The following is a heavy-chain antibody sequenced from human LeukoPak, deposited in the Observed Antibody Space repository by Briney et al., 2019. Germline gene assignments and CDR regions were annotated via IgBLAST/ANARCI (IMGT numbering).Heavy chain of an antibody. CDR3: ARDAVDTANAV. CDR1: GFIFTDYW. D-gene: IGHD5-18*01. Sequence: GGSLRLSCAASGFIFTDYWMSWVRQAPGKGLEWVANIKQDGSEKYYVGSVKGRFTISRDNAKDTLYLQMNSLRAEDTAVYYCARDAVDTANAVWGQGTTVTVSS. CDR2: IKQDGSEK. V-gene: IGHV3-7*01. J-gene: IGHJ6*02.